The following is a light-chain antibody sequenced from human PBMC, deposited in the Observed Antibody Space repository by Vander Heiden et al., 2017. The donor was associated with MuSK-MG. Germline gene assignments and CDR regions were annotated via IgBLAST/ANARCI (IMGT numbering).Light chain of an antibody. Sequence: DIQMTQSPSTLSASVGDRVTITCRASQSISSWLAWYQQKPGEAPKFLIYKASSLESGVPSRFSGSGSGTEFTLTISSLQPDDFATYYCQQDNSYPSTFGGGTKVEIK. CDR1: QSISSW. J-gene: IGKJ4*01. CDR2: KAS. V-gene: IGKV1-5*03. CDR3: QQDNSYPST.